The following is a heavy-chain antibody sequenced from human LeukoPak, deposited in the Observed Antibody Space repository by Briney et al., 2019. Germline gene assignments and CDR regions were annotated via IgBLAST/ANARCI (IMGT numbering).Heavy chain of an antibody. J-gene: IGHJ4*02. CDR3: AKGGQNFDFWRFDY. D-gene: IGHD3-3*01. V-gene: IGHV3-23*01. CDR1: GFSFSSYW. Sequence: GGSLRLSCTASGFSFSSYWMSWVRQAPGKGLEWVSSISGSGGSTYYADFVKDRASISRDNSKNTVYLRLNSLRAEDSAVYFCAKGGQNFDFWRFDYWGQGTVVTVSS. CDR2: ISGSGGST.